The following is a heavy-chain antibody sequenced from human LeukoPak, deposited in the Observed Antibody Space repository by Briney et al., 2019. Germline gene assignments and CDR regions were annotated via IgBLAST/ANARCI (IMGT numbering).Heavy chain of an antibody. J-gene: IGHJ4*02. D-gene: IGHD5-18*01. CDR2: ISGSGGST. Sequence: GGSLRLSCAASGFTFSSYAMSWVRQAPGKGLEWVSAISGSGGSTYYADSVKGRFTISRDNSKNTLYLQMNSLRAEDTAVYYCAKDPVDTAMVTGGTQNYWGQGTLVTVSS. CDR1: GFTFSSYA. CDR3: AKDPVDTAMVTGGTQNY. V-gene: IGHV3-23*01.